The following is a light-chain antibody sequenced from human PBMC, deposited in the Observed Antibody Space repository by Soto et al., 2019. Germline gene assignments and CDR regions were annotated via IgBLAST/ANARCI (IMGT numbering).Light chain of an antibody. V-gene: IGKV1-27*01. CDR3: QQYGSSYPWT. Sequence: DIQMTQSPSSLSAFVGDTVTITCRASQDISNFLAWYQQKPGKVPKLLIYAASTLQSGVPSRFSGSGSGTEFTLTISSLQPEDVATYYCQQYGSSYPWTFGQGTKVEIK. CDR1: QDISNF. J-gene: IGKJ1*01. CDR2: AAS.